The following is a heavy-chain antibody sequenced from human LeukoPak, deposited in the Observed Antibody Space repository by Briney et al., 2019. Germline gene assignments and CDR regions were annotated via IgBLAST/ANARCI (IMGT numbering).Heavy chain of an antibody. CDR3: ARETAVAGQYYFDY. D-gene: IGHD6-19*01. CDR1: GFTVSSNY. V-gene: IGHV3-66*01. Sequence: GGSLRLSCAASGFTVSSNYMSWVRQAPVKGLEWVSVIYSGGSTYYADSVKGRFTISRDNSKNTPYLQMNSLRAEDTAVYYCARETAVAGQYYFDYWGQGTLVTVSS. CDR2: IYSGGST. J-gene: IGHJ4*02.